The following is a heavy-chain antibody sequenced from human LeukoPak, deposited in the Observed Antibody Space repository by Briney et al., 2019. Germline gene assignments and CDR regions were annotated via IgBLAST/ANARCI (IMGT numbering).Heavy chain of an antibody. Sequence: GGSLRLSCAASGFTFSSYAMHWVRQAPGKGLEWVAVISSDGSNKYYADSVKGRFTISRDNSKNTLYLQMNSLRAEDTAVYYCANQRQEEMIVGPLDYWGQGTLVTVSS. V-gene: IGHV3-30-3*01. J-gene: IGHJ4*02. CDR2: ISSDGSNK. CDR1: GFTFSSYA. CDR3: ANQRQEEMIVGPLDY. D-gene: IGHD3-22*01.